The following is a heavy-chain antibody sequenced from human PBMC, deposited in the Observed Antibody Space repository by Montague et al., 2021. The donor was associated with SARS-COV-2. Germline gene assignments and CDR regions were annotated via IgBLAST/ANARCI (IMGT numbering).Heavy chain of an antibody. CDR3: ARFWSGYVDK. J-gene: IGHJ4*02. D-gene: IGHD3-3*01. CDR1: GGSIRSYY. V-gene: IGHV4-59*01. Sequence: SETLSLTCSFSGGSIRSYYWSWIRLPPGKPLEWIGYIYYTGETNTNPSLKSRVTISVDTSRSQFSLRLKSVTAADTAVYFCARFWSGYVDKWSQGTLVTVSS. CDR2: IYYTGET.